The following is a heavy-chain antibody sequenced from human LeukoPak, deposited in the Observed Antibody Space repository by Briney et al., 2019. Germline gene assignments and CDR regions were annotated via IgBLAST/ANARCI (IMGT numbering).Heavy chain of an antibody. CDR1: GFTFSTYS. Sequence: PGGSLRLSCAASGFTFSTYSMNWVRQAPGKGLEWVSYISSSSSTIYYADSVKGRFTISRDNAKNSLYLQMSSLRAEDTAVYYCAKLPDFDYWGQGTLVTVSS. J-gene: IGHJ4*02. D-gene: IGHD1-7*01. V-gene: IGHV3-48*01. CDR3: AKLPDFDY. CDR2: ISSSSSTI.